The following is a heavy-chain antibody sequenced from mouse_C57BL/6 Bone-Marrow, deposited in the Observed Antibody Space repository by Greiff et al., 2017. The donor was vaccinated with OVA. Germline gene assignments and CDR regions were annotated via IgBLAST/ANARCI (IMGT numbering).Heavy chain of an antibody. Sequence: QVQLKESGAELVRPGASVTLSCKASGYTFTDYEMHWVKQTPVHGLEWIGAIDPATGGTAYNQKFKGKAILTADKTSSTAYMELSSLTSEDSTDYYCVYYGYAVWFAYWGQGTLVTVSA. CDR1: GYTFTDYE. V-gene: IGHV1-15*01. J-gene: IGHJ3*01. D-gene: IGHD2-2*01. CDR3: VYYGYAVWFAY. CDR2: IDPATGGT.